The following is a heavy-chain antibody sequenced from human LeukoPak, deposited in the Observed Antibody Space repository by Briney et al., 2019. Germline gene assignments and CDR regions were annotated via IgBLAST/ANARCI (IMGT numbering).Heavy chain of an antibody. Sequence: GGSLRLSCAASGFTFTTYAMSWVRQAPGKGLEWVSSISGSGVSTYYADSVKGRFTISRDNAKNSLYLQMNSLRAEDTAVYYCAELGITMIGGVWGKGTTVTISS. J-gene: IGHJ6*04. CDR1: GFTFTTYA. CDR2: ISGSGVST. V-gene: IGHV3-23*01. CDR3: AELGITMIGGV. D-gene: IGHD3-10*02.